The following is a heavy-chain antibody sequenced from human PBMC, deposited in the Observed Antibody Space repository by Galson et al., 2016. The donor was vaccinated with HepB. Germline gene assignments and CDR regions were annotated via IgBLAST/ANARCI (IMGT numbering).Heavy chain of an antibody. CDR1: GFTLSTYG. CDR3: ARDDGDEPGYHDAFDI. V-gene: IGHV3-33*01. D-gene: IGHD3-9*01. Sequence: SLRLSCAVSGFTLSTYGIHWVRQAPGKGLEWVAVIWCDAINKFHADSVRGRFTISRDDSKHTVYLEMNSLGAEDTTMYYCARDDGDEPGYHDAFDIWGQGTMVTVSS. J-gene: IGHJ3*02. CDR2: IWCDAINK.